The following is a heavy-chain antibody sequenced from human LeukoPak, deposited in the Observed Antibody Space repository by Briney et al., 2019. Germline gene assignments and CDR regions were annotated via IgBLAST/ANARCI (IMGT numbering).Heavy chain of an antibody. J-gene: IGHJ5*02. V-gene: IGHV6-1*01. CDR1: GDSVSSNSAA. Sequence: SQTLSLTFALSGDSVSSNSAAWNWIRQSPSRGLEWLGRTYYRSKWYNDYAVSVKSRITINPDTSKNQFSLQLNSVTPEDTAVYYCARATLQLSRFGELLPWGQGTLVTVSS. D-gene: IGHD3-10*01. CDR3: ARATLQLSRFGELLP. CDR2: TYYRSKWYN.